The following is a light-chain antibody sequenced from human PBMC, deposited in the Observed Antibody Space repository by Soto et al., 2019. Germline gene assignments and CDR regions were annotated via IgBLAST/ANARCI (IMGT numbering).Light chain of an antibody. V-gene: IGKV3-15*01. Sequence: EIVMTQSPATLSVSPGERASLSCRASQSVSSNLAWYQQKPGQAPRLLIYAASTRATGVPARFSGSGSGTEFTLTISSLESEDSAVYYCQQYGSWPPWTFGQGTKVAIK. CDR3: QQYGSWPPWT. J-gene: IGKJ1*01. CDR2: AAS. CDR1: QSVSSN.